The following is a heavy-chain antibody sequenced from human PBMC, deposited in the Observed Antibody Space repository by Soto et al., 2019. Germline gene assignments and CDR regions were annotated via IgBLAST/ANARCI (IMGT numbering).Heavy chain of an antibody. Sequence: EVQLLESGGGLVQPGGSLRLSCAASGFTFSSYAMSWVRQAPGKGLEWVSAISGSGGSTYYADSVKGRFTISRDNSKNTLYVQMNSLRAEDTAVYYCAKQEWLWFGAFDYWGQGTLVTVSS. V-gene: IGHV3-23*01. D-gene: IGHD3-10*01. CDR2: ISGSGGST. CDR1: GFTFSSYA. J-gene: IGHJ4*02. CDR3: AKQEWLWFGAFDY.